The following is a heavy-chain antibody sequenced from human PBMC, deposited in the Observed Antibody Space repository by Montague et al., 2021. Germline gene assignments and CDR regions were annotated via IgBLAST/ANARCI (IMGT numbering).Heavy chain of an antibody. J-gene: IGHJ4*02. Sequence: TLSLTCTVSGDSLSSVGYSWTWIPQHPGKGLEWIGYKYYSGSTNYNPTLKSRVTISGDKSKYHVSLRLTSATAAATVVYYCARGRLATGDFDYWGQGTLVTVSS. CDR1: GDSLSSVGYS. V-gene: IGHV4-31*03. CDR3: ARGRLATGDFDY. D-gene: IGHD6-13*01. CDR2: KYYSGST.